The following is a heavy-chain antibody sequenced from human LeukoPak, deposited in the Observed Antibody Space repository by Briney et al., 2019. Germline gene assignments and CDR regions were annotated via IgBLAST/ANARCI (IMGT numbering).Heavy chain of an antibody. D-gene: IGHD5-18*01. CDR1: GFTFDDYA. CDR2: ISWDGGST. J-gene: IGHJ4*02. Sequence: GGSLRLSCAASGFTFDDYAMHWVRQAPGKGLEWVSLISWDGGSTYYADSVKDRFTISRDNSKNSLYLQMNSLRAEDTALYYCAKPTSTGYSYGLVYWGQGTLVTVSS. V-gene: IGHV3-43D*04. CDR3: AKPTSTGYSYGLVY.